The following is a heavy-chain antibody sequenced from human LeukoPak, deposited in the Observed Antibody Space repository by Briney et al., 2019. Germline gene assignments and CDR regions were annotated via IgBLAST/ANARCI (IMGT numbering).Heavy chain of an antibody. V-gene: IGHV4-38-2*02. CDR3: ARPSSSRYYYMDV. Sequence: PSETLSLTCTVSGYSLSSGYYWGWIRQPPGKGLEWIGRIYHSGSTYYNPSLKSRVTISVDTSKNQFSLKLSSVTAADTAVYYCARPSSSRYYYMDVWGKGTTVTVSS. J-gene: IGHJ6*03. CDR2: IYHSGST. D-gene: IGHD6-6*01. CDR1: GYSLSSGYY.